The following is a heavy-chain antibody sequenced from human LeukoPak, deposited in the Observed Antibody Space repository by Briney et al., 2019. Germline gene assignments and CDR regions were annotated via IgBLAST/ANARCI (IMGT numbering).Heavy chain of an antibody. D-gene: IGHD3-16*02. CDR1: GFTFSSYE. Sequence: GGSLRLSCAASGFTFSSYEMNWVRQAPGKGLEWFSFISSGASTIYYADSVKGRFTISRDNAKNSLYLQMNSLRAEDTAVYYCARDKTDYDYVWGSCRPMDYWGQGTLVTVSS. V-gene: IGHV3-48*03. J-gene: IGHJ4*02. CDR2: ISSGASTI. CDR3: ARDKTDYDYVWGSCRPMDY.